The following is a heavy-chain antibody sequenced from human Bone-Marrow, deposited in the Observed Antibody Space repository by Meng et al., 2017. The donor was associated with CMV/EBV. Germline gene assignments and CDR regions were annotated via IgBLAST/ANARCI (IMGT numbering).Heavy chain of an antibody. Sequence: FTRHAITWVRQAPGKGREWMGWISAEKQNKNLIQKFQGRVTLTKDTSTSTAYMELRSLRSEDTAVYYCARGGGYGNFHDPFDYWGQGTLVTVSS. D-gene: IGHD4-11*01. V-gene: IGHV1-18*01. CDR1: FTRHA. CDR3: ARGGGYGNFHDPFDY. CDR2: ISAEKQNK. J-gene: IGHJ4*02.